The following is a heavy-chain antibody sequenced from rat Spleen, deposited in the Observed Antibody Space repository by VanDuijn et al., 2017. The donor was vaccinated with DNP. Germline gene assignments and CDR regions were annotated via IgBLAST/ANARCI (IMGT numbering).Heavy chain of an antibody. CDR1: GFTFNNYW. CDR2: ITTSGDST. V-gene: IGHV5-31*01. Sequence: EVQLVESGGDLVQPGRSLKLSCVASGFTFNNYWMTWIRQVPGKGLEWVASITTSGDSTSSPDSVKGRFTISRDNAQGSLYLQMDSLRSEDTATYYCATSSYFGYDYGFAYWGQGTLVTVSS. CDR3: ATSSYFGYDYGFAY. J-gene: IGHJ3*01. D-gene: IGHD1-7*01.